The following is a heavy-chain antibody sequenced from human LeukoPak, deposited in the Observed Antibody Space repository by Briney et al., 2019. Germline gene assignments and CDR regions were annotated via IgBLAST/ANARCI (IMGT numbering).Heavy chain of an antibody. CDR1: GFTFSSYS. CDR3: ARGTRDGYYLFDAFDI. Sequence: GGSLRLSCAASGFTFSSYSMNWVRQAPGKGLEWVSYISSSSSTIYYADSVKGRFTISRDNAKNSLYLQMNSLRAEDTAVYYCARGTRDGYYLFDAFDIWGQGTMVTVSS. CDR2: ISSSSSTI. J-gene: IGHJ3*02. V-gene: IGHV3-48*01. D-gene: IGHD5-24*01.